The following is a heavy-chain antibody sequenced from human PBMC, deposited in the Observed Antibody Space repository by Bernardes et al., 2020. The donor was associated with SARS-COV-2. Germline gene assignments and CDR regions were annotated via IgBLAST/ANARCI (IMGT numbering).Heavy chain of an antibody. D-gene: IGHD3-10*01. J-gene: IGHJ5*02. CDR3: ARGFRWFDH. CDR2: IYYSGST. CDR1: GGSISSYY. Sequence: TLSFTCTVSGGSISSYYWSWIRQPPGTGLEWIGYIYYSGSTTYNPSLKSRVTISVDTSKNQFSLKLSSVTAADTAVYYCARGFRWFDHWGQGTLVTGSS. V-gene: IGHV4-59*01.